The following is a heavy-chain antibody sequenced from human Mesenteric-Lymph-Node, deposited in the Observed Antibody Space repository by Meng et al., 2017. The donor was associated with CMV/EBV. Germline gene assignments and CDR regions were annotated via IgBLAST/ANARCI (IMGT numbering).Heavy chain of an antibody. D-gene: IGHD3-3*01. CDR1: GFTFSSYG. Sequence: GESLKISCAASGFTFSSYGMHWVRQAPGKGLEWVAFIRYDGSNKYYADSVKGRFTISRDNSKNTLFLQMNSLRPDDTAKYYCAKDKALFGGVIIFFFDYWGQGTPVTVSS. J-gene: IGHJ4*02. V-gene: IGHV3-30*02. CDR2: IRYDGSNK. CDR3: AKDKALFGGVIIFFFDY.